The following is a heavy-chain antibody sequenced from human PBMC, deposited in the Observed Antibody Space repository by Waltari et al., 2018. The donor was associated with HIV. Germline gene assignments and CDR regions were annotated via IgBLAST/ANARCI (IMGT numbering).Heavy chain of an antibody. CDR3: ARGLLVKRSLSHDWSAFDI. V-gene: IGHV1-8*01. Sequence: QVQLVQSGAEVKKPGASVKVSCKASGYTFTSYDINWVRQATGQGLEWMGWMNPNSGNKGYAQKFQGRVTMTRNTSISTAYMELSSLRSEDTAVYYCARGLLVKRSLSHDWSAFDIWGQGTMVTVSS. D-gene: IGHD3-3*01. CDR1: GYTFTSYD. CDR2: MNPNSGNK. J-gene: IGHJ3*02.